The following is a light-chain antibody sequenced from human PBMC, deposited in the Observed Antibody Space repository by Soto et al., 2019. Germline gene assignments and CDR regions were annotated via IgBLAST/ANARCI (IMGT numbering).Light chain of an antibody. CDR1: QSVYNNY. CDR3: QQYCLPPHS. CDR2: GAS. Sequence: EIVLTQSPGTLSLSPGERATLSCRASQSVYNNYLAWYQQKPGQTPRLLVNGASNRATGNPDRVSGGGSGTDFALTISSLEHEDFAVYYCQQYCLPPHSFGQGTRVEIK. J-gene: IGKJ2*01. V-gene: IGKV3-20*01.